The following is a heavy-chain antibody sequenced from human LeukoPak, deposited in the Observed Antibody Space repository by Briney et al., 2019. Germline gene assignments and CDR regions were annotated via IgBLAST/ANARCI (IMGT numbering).Heavy chain of an antibody. CDR2: ISYDGTHK. V-gene: IGHV3-30*04. J-gene: IGHJ5*02. D-gene: IGHD3-10*01. Sequence: GGSLRLSCVASGFTFSGYTMHWVRQTPGKGLEWVAVISYDGTHKYYSDSVKGRFTISRDNSKNTLYLQMNSLRGEDTAVYYCARDPAMDRGPMAYNWFDPWGLGTLVTVSS. CDR3: ARDPAMDRGPMAYNWFDP. CDR1: GFTFSGYT.